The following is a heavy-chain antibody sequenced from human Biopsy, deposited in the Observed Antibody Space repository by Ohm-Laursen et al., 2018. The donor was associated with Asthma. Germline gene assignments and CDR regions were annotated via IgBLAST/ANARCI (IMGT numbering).Heavy chain of an antibody. J-gene: IGHJ6*02. CDR1: PGSFSGFF. Sequence: SLTCDVYPGSFSGFFWTWIRQSPGKGLEWIGETNERGVTNNNPSLKSRVIISIDTYWNRVSLKLTSVTAADTAVYYCARGPELDVWGQGTTVTVSS. CDR3: ARGPELDV. V-gene: IGHV4-34*01. CDR2: TNERGVT.